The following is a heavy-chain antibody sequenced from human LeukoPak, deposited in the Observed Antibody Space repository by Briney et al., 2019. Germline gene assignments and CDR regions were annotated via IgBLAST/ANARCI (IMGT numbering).Heavy chain of an antibody. D-gene: IGHD3-3*01. CDR3: ARNGMGRFLDGPGPDC. CDR1: GFTFRSFA. CDR2: ISDSGQSP. V-gene: IGHV3-23*01. Sequence: GGSLRLSCAASGFTFRSFAMSWVRQSPGKGLEYVAGISDSGQSPYYAASVRGRFTISRDNSKNTLYLQMNSLRAEDTAVYYCARNGMGRFLDGPGPDCWGQGTLVTVSS. J-gene: IGHJ4*02.